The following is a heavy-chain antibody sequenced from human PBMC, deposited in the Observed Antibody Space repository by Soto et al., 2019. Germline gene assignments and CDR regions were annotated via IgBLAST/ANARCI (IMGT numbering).Heavy chain of an antibody. CDR3: ATEGRGSGSYVYMG. Sequence: QVQLVQSGAEVKKPGASVKVSCKVSGYTLTELSMHWVRQAPGKGLEWMGGFDPEDGETIYAQKFQGRVTMTEDTSTDTAYRGLRSLRSEDTAVYYCATEGRGSGSYVYMGWGQGTLVTVSS. V-gene: IGHV1-24*01. CDR2: FDPEDGET. CDR1: GYTLTELS. J-gene: IGHJ4*02. D-gene: IGHD3-10*01.